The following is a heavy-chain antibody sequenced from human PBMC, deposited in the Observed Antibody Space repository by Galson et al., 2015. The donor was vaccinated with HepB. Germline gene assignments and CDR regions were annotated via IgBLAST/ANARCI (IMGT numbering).Heavy chain of an antibody. Sequence: SLRLSCAASGFTFSSYGMHWVRQAPGKGLEWVAVISYDGSNKYYADSVKGRFTISRDNSKNTLYLQMNSLRAEDTAVYYCAKDRSDDSSGYYDYWGQGTLVTVSS. V-gene: IGHV3-30*18. CDR1: GFTFSSYG. CDR3: AKDRSDDSSGYYDY. J-gene: IGHJ4*02. D-gene: IGHD3-22*01. CDR2: ISYDGSNK.